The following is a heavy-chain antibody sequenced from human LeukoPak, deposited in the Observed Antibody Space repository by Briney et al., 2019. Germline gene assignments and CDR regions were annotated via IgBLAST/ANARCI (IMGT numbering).Heavy chain of an antibody. CDR3: ARGSRRITIFGVVMGYFDY. CDR2: INHSGST. V-gene: IGHV4-34*01. J-gene: IGHJ4*02. D-gene: IGHD3-3*01. CDR1: GGSFSGYY. Sequence: SETLSLTCAVYGGSFSGYYRSWVRQPPGKGLEWIGEINHSGSTNYNPSLKSRVTISVDTSKNQFSLKLSSVTAADTAVYYCARGSRRITIFGVVMGYFDYWGQGTLVTVSS.